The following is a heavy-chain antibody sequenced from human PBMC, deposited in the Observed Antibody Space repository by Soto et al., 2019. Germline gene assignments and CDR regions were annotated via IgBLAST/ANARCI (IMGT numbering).Heavy chain of an antibody. CDR3: ARDRGGITVSSKPLGEWFDP. V-gene: IGHV4-59*01. CDR1: GASLNNFF. J-gene: IGHJ5*02. Sequence: QVQLQESGPGLVRPSETLSLTCTISGASLNNFFWCWLRQTPWKGLEWSAYVSQGGAAPYLAEGETTGYHPSLESRATISLDLPKNQFSVRLTSVTAADTAVYYCARDRGGITVSSKPLGEWFDPWGQGTLVTVSS. D-gene: IGHD3-16*01. CDR2: VSQGGAAPYLAEGETT.